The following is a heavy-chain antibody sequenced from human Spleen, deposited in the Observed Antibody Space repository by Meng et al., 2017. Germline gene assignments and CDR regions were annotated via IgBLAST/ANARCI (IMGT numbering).Heavy chain of an antibody. CDR1: GFTFSNAW. Sequence: GESLKISCAGSGFTFSNAWMTWVRQAPGKGLEWIGRMKSNVDGGTVDYAAALKGRFFISRDDSKNMFYLQMNSLISEDTAVYYCTGHIDYWGHGTLVTVSS. CDR2: MKSNVDGGTV. CDR3: TGHIDY. J-gene: IGHJ4*01. V-gene: IGHV3-15*01.